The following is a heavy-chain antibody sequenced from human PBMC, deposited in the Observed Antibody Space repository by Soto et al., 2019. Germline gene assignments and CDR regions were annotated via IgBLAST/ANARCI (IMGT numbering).Heavy chain of an antibody. J-gene: IGHJ4*02. D-gene: IGHD3-22*01. Sequence: GESLRISCKGSGYSFTSYWIGWVRQMPGKGLEWMGIIYPGDSDTRYSPSFQGQVTISADKSISTAYLQWSSLKASDTAMYYCARQTGYDSSGYYRAPFDYWGQGTLVTVSS. CDR2: IYPGDSDT. CDR3: ARQTGYDSSGYYRAPFDY. CDR1: GYSFTSYW. V-gene: IGHV5-51*01.